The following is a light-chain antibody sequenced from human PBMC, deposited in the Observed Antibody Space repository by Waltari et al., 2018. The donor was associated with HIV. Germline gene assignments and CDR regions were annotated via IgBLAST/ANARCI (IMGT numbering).Light chain of an antibody. CDR3: LLFFGGTRI. J-gene: IGLJ2*01. V-gene: IGLV7-46*01. CDR2: DTT. CDR1: DCAVTNKHY. Sequence: QAAVTQQPSVTVSPGGTTLLTCGSSDCAVTNKHYTFWFQPTPGQAPPTLIYDTTKRPAWTPARFSGLLLGGKAVLTLSGALSEDEAHYYCLLFFGGTRIFGGGTMVTV.